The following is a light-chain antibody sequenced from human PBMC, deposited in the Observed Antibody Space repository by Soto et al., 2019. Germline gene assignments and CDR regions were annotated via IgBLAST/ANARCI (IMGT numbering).Light chain of an antibody. CDR1: QSVSSG. CDR2: KAS. V-gene: IGKV1-5*03. Sequence: DINITQSRSTLPACVGDRVNITCLASQSVSSGLAWYQQKPGKAPKLLIYKASRLESGVPSRFSGSGSGTEFTLTISSLQSEDFAVYYCQQYHNWPITFGQGTRLEIK. J-gene: IGKJ5*01. CDR3: QQYHNWPIT.